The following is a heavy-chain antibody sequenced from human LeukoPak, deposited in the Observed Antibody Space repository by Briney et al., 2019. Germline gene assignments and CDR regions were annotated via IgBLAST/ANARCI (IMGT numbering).Heavy chain of an antibody. V-gene: IGHV3-23*01. D-gene: IGHD1-1*01. CDR2: ISGSGSGT. CDR3: AKMNGYMDV. J-gene: IGHJ6*03. Sequence: GGSLRISCTASGFTFSSSAVTWVRQAPGKGLEWVSGISGSGSGTYYADFVKGRFTISRDNSKNTMYLEMNSLRAEDTAVYYCAKMNGYMDVRGKGTTVTVSS. CDR1: GFTFSSSA.